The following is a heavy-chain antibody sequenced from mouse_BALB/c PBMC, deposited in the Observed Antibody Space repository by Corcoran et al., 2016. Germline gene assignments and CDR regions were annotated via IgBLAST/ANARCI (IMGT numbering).Heavy chain of an antibody. Sequence: QVTLKESGPGILQPSQTLSLTCSFSGFSLSTSGMGVSWIRQPSGKGLEWLAHIYWDDDKRYNPSLKSRLTISKDTSSNQVFLNITSVDTADTATYYCTGGNYGAMDYWGQGTSVTVSS. CDR2: IYWDDDK. J-gene: IGHJ4*01. D-gene: IGHD2-1*01. CDR1: GFSLSTSGMG. V-gene: IGHV8-12*01. CDR3: TGGNYGAMDY.